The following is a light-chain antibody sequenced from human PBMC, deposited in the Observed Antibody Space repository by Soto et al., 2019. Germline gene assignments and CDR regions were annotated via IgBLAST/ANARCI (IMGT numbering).Light chain of an antibody. J-gene: IGKJ1*01. CDR2: GAS. V-gene: IGKV3-15*01. Sequence: EIVLTQSPGTLSLSPGERATLSCRAIQSVSSSYLAWYQQKPGQAPRLLIYGASTRATGIPARFSGSGSGTEFTLSISSLQSEDFAVYYCQQYKSWPPITFGQGTKVDIK. CDR3: QQYKSWPPIT. CDR1: QSVSSSY.